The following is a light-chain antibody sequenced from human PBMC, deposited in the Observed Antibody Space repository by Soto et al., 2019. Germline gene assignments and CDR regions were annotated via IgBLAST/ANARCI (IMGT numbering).Light chain of an antibody. J-gene: IGKJ1*01. Sequence: TKSTLSVTVIPVETASISYRSSQSLLHSNGNIYLDWYLQKPGQSPQFLIYLGAIRGSGVPDRFNGSGSGTDFTLKITGVGAGDVGVYYCMQAIQAPRTFGLGTKVDIK. V-gene: IGKV2-28*01. CDR2: LGA. CDR1: QSLLHSNGNIY. CDR3: MQAIQAPRT.